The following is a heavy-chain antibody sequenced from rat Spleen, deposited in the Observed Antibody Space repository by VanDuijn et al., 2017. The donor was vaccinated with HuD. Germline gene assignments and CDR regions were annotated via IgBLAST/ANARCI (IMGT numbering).Heavy chain of an antibody. CDR2: ISYDGSST. V-gene: IGHV5-17*01. CDR1: GFTFSDYY. J-gene: IGHJ2*01. D-gene: IGHD1-11*01. CDR3: ARQLRRVYFDY. Sequence: EVQLVESGGGLVQPGRSLKFSCVASGFTFSDYYMAWVRQAPTKGLEWVATISYDGSSTYYRDSVKGRFTISRDNAKSTLYLQMDSLRSEDTATYYCARQLRRVYFDYWGQGVMVTVSS.